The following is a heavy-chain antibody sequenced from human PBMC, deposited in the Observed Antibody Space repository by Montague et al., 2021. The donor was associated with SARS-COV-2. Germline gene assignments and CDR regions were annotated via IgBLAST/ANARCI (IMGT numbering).Heavy chain of an antibody. CDR1: GGSLSGSY. Sequence: SETLSLTCAVYGGSLSGSYWSWIRQSPGKGLELIGEVNHSGVTNXNPSLKSRVAISVDTSKNQFSLKLNSVTAADTAVYYCARALFSRRGVYITTHYYSYYMDAWGTETTVTVSS. V-gene: IGHV4-34*01. J-gene: IGHJ6*03. D-gene: IGHD3-10*01. CDR2: VNHSGVT. CDR3: ARALFSRRGVYITTHYYSYYMDA.